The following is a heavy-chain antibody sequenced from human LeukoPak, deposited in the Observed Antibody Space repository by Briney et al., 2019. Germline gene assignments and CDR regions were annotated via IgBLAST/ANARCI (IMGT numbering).Heavy chain of an antibody. CDR3: ARGMLAARDYFVY. CDR2: ISSSSSYI. CDR1: GFTFSSYS. J-gene: IGHJ4*02. D-gene: IGHD6-6*01. V-gene: IGHV3-21*01. Sequence: GGSLRLSCAASGFTFSSYSMNWVRQAPGKGLEWVSSISSSSSYIYYADSVKGRFTISRDNAKNSLYLQMNSLRAEDTAVYYCARGMLAARDYFVYWGQGTLVTVSS.